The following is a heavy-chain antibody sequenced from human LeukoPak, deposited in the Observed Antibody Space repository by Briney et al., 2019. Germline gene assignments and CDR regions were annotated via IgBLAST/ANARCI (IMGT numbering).Heavy chain of an antibody. CDR2: ISGSGGST. J-gene: IGHJ4*02. CDR3: AKAPGYSSGWYLS. D-gene: IGHD6-19*01. CDR1: GFTFSSYA. Sequence: GGSLRLSCAASGFTFSSYAMSWVRQAPGEGLEWVSAISGSGGSTYYADSVKGRFTISRDNSKNTLYLQMNSLRAEDTAVYYCAKAPGYSSGWYLSWGQGTLVTVSS. V-gene: IGHV3-23*01.